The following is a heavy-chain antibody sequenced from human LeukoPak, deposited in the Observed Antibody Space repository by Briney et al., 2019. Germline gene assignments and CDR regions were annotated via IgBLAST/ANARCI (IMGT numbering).Heavy chain of an antibody. Sequence: GGSLRLSCAASGFTFSSYGMHWVRQAPGKGLEWVAVIWYDGSNKYYADSVKGRFTISRDNSKNTLYLQMNSLRAEDTAVYYCARAATGYSSSWQYYYYYMDVWGKGTTVTVS. V-gene: IGHV3-33*01. CDR3: ARAATGYSSSWQYYYYYMDV. CDR1: GFTFSSYG. D-gene: IGHD6-13*01. J-gene: IGHJ6*03. CDR2: IWYDGSNK.